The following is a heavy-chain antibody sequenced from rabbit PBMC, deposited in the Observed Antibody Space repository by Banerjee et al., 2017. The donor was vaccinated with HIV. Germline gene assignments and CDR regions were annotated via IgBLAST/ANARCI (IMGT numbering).Heavy chain of an antibody. CDR1: GLDFSSSYW. J-gene: IGHJ4*01. CDR2: IYVGSGGGT. Sequence: QEQLVEYGGDLVQPEGSLTLTCKASGLDFSSSYWICWVRQAPGKGLEWIACIYVGSGGGTKYASWAKGRFTISKTSSTTVTLEMTSLTVADTATFFCARDAGTYDYIDVYFNLWGPGTLVTVS. V-gene: IGHV1S45*01. D-gene: IGHD4-2*01. CDR3: ARDAGTYDYIDVYFNL.